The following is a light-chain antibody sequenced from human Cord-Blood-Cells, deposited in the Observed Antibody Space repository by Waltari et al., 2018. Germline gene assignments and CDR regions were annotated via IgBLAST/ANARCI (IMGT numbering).Light chain of an antibody. V-gene: IGKV4-1*01. Sequence: DIVMTQSPDSLAVSLGERATINCKSSQSVLYSSNNKNYLAWYQQKPGQPPKLLIYWASTRESGVPDRFSGSGSGTDFTLTISSLQAEDVAVYYCQQYYSTPPLTFGRGTKVDSK. CDR1: QSVLYSSNNKNY. CDR2: WAS. J-gene: IGKJ4*01. CDR3: QQYYSTPPLT.